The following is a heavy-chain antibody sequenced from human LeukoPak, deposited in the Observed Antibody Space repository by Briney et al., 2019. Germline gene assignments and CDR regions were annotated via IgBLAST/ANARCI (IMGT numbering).Heavy chain of an antibody. CDR1: GYTFTSYG. D-gene: IGHD1-26*01. CDR2: ISAYNGNT. Sequence: ASVKVSCKASGYTFTSYGISWVRQAPGQGLEWMGWISAYNGNTNYAQKFQGRVTLTRNTSISTAYMELSSLRSEDTAVYYCATGDGSGSLYFDYWGQGTLVTVSS. V-gene: IGHV1-18*01. J-gene: IGHJ4*02. CDR3: ATGDGSGSLYFDY.